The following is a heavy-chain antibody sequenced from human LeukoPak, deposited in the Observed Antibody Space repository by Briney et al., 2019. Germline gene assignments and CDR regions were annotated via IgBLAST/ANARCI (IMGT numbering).Heavy chain of an antibody. V-gene: IGHV4-39*01. CDR3: ARQRAASGIRNVDY. Sequence: SETLSLTCTVSGGSISSSSYYWGWIRQPPGKGLEWIGSMYYSGSTYYNPSPKSRVTISADTSKNQFSLKLSSVTAADTAVYYCARQRAASGIRNVDYWGQGTLVTVSS. CDR1: GGSISSSSYY. D-gene: IGHD6-13*01. J-gene: IGHJ4*02. CDR2: MYYSGST.